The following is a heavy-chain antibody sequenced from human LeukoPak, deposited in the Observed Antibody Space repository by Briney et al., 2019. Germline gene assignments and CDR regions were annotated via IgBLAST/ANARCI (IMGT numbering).Heavy chain of an antibody. D-gene: IGHD5-12*01. CDR1: GFTFSSYS. J-gene: IGHJ4*02. Sequence: NPGGSLRLSCAASGFTFSSYSMNWVRKAPGKGLEWVSSISSSSSYIYYADSVKGRFTISRDNAKNSLYLQMISLRAEDTAVCYCAREGGYSGYDMDYWGPGTLVTVSS. CDR2: ISSSSSYI. CDR3: AREGGYSGYDMDY. V-gene: IGHV3-21*01.